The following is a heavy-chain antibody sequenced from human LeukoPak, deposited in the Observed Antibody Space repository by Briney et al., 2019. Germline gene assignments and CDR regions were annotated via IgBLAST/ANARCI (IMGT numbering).Heavy chain of an antibody. CDR2: IWYGGSNK. Sequence: GGSLRLSCAASGFTFSSYGMHWVRQAPGKGLEWVAVIWYGGSNKYYADSVKGRFTISRDNSKNTLYLQMNSLRAEDTAVYYCAGPLGSPYFHHWGQGTLATFSS. CDR1: GFTFSSYG. V-gene: IGHV3-33*08. J-gene: IGHJ1*01. CDR3: AGPLGSPYFHH. D-gene: IGHD3-10*01.